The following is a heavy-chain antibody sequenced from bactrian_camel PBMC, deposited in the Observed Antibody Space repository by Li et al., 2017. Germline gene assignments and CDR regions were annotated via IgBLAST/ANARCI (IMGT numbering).Heavy chain of an antibody. CDR3: GASRVIMTPTQALTTSSLFRF. V-gene: IGHV3S40*01. D-gene: IGHD3*01. Sequence: VQLVESGGGVVQPGGSLRLSCVVSGFQISTILMSWVRQAPGKEREKVAAIFINGGSTDYADSVKGRFTISRDNAKNTAYLQMDSLQPEDTAMYYCGASRVIMTPTQALTTSSLFRFWCQGTQVTVS. J-gene: IGHJ4*01. CDR1: GFQISTIL. CDR2: IFINGGST.